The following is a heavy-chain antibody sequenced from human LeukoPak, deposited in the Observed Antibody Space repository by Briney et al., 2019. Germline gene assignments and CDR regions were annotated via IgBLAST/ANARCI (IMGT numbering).Heavy chain of an antibody. CDR1: GFTFGDYA. CDR3: RGDSSGYYSDYGMDV. Sequence: PGGSLRLSCTASGFTFGDYAMSWVRQAPGKGLEWVSFIRSKAYGGTTEHAASVKGRFTISRDDSKSIAYLQMNSLKTEDTAVYYCRGDSSGYYSDYGMDVWGQGTTVTVSS. J-gene: IGHJ6*02. V-gene: IGHV3-49*04. D-gene: IGHD3-22*01. CDR2: IRSKAYGGTT.